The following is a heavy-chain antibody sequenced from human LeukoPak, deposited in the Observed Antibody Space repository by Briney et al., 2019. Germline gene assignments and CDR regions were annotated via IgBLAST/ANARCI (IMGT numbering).Heavy chain of an antibody. J-gene: IGHJ3*02. Sequence: ASVKVSCKASGYTFTSYDINWVRQAAGQGLEWMGWINPNSGDTGYAQKFQGRVIMTRDTSTSTAYMQLSSLRSDDTAVYYCTRETDYENAFDIWGQGTTVTVSS. CDR2: INPNSGDT. CDR3: TRETDYENAFDI. V-gene: IGHV1-8*01. D-gene: IGHD3-22*01. CDR1: GYTFTSYD.